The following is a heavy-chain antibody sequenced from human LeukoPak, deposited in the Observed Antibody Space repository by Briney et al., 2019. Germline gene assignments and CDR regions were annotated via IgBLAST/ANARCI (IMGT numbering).Heavy chain of an antibody. J-gene: IGHJ4*02. CDR3: ARGRGYSYDTDY. D-gene: IGHD5-18*01. CDR2: ISSSGSTI. V-gene: IGHV3-48*01. Sequence: GVSLRLSCAASGFTFSSYSMKWVRQAPGKGLEWVSYISSSGSTIYYAESVKGRFTISRDNAKNSLYLQMNSLRAEDTAVYYCARGRGYSYDTDYWGQGTLVTVSS. CDR1: GFTFSSYS.